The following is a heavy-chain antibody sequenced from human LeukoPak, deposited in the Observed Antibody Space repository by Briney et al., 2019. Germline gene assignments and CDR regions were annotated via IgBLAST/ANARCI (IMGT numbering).Heavy chain of an antibody. Sequence: GGSPRLSCAAPGFNFSSYRMNWVRQAPGKGLGWVSYISSSSSTIYYADSVKGRFTISRDNAKNSLYLQMNSLRAEDTAVYYCARDRKQWLGTPDFFDYWGQGTLVTVSS. D-gene: IGHD6-19*01. J-gene: IGHJ4*02. CDR1: GFNFSSYR. CDR2: ISSSSSTI. CDR3: ARDRKQWLGTPDFFDY. V-gene: IGHV3-48*04.